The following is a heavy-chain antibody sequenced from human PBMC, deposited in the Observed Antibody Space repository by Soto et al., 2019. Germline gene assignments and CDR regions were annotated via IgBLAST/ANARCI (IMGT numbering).Heavy chain of an antibody. CDR3: ARREYDSVTGYSLDY. Sequence: EVQLMESGGGLVQPGGSLRLSCTASGFTFSTYWMHWVRQAPGKGLVWVAHINSDGISTIYADSVKGRFTISRDNAKNTLNLQMSSLRVEDTAVYCCARREYDSVTGYSLDYWGQGTLVTVSS. V-gene: IGHV3-74*01. CDR1: GFTFSTYW. CDR2: INSDGIST. D-gene: IGHD3-9*01. J-gene: IGHJ4*02.